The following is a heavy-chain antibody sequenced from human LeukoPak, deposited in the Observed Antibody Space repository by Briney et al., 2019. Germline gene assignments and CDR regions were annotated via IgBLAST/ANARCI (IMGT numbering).Heavy chain of an antibody. Sequence: ASVKVSCKASGYSFTVYHMHWVRQAPGQGLEWLGWINPNSGGTNYAPRFQGRVTMTREASISTAYMELSRLTSDDTAMYYCAVAYCGGDCYPGAFDIWGQGTLVPVSS. CDR1: GYSFTVYH. D-gene: IGHD2-21*02. J-gene: IGHJ3*02. CDR2: INPNSGGT. V-gene: IGHV1-2*02. CDR3: AVAYCGGDCYPGAFDI.